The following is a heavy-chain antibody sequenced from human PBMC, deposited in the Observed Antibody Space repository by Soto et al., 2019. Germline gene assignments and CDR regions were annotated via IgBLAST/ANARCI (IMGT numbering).Heavy chain of an antibody. V-gene: IGHV2-26*01. J-gene: IGHJ5*02. D-gene: IGHD6-19*01. CDR2: IDSSGEK. CDR3: ARRHLAVAVSPWFDP. CDR1: GLSITDSEMG. Sequence: QVTLKESGPVLVNPTEPLKLRCTVSGLSITDSEMGVSWIRQPPGKPLEWLAHIDSSGEKSYRTFLKSRLAISKDTSKSQIVLTMTNMDPADTATYYCARRHLAVAVSPWFDPWGQGIPVTVSS.